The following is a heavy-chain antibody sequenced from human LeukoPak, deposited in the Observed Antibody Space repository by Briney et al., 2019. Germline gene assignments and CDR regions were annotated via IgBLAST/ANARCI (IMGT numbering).Heavy chain of an antibody. CDR2: IYYSGST. Sequence: PSETLSLTCTVSGGSISSSSYYWGWIRQPPGKGLEWIGSIYYSGSTYYNPSLKSRVTISVDTSKNQFSLKLSSVTAADTAVYYCARSQPHLYSGSPLDYWGQGTLVTVSS. V-gene: IGHV4-39*01. D-gene: IGHD1-26*01. CDR3: ARSQPHLYSGSPLDY. J-gene: IGHJ4*02. CDR1: GGSISSSSYY.